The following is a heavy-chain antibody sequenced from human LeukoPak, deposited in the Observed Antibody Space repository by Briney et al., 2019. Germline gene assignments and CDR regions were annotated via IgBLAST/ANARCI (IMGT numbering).Heavy chain of an antibody. Sequence: GGSLRLSCAASGFRFSSYTMNWVRQAPGKGLEWVSYISSSSSTIYDADSVKGRFTVSRDNAKNSLYLQMNSLRDEDTAVYYCAKSRWETYAVRAFDIWGQGTMVTVSS. CDR1: GFRFSSYT. J-gene: IGHJ3*02. CDR3: AKSRWETYAVRAFDI. D-gene: IGHD1-26*01. CDR2: ISSSSSTI. V-gene: IGHV3-48*02.